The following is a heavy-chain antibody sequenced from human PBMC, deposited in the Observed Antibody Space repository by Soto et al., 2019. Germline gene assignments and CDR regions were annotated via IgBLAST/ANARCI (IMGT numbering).Heavy chain of an antibody. V-gene: IGHV4-34*01. CDR2: INHSGST. CDR3: ARGRVATIGYYYYYGMDV. Sequence: SETLSLTCAVYGGSFSGYYWSWIRQPPGKGLEWIGEINHSGSTNYNPSLKSRVTLSVDTSKNQFSLKLSSVTAADTAVYYCARGRVATIGYYYYYGMDVWGQGTTVTVSS. D-gene: IGHD5-12*01. CDR1: GGSFSGYY. J-gene: IGHJ6*02.